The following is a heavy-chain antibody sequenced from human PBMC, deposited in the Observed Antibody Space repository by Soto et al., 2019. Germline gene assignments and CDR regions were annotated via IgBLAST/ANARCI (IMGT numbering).Heavy chain of an antibody. CDR1: GYTFTSYA. D-gene: IGHD2-21*01. CDR3: ARSFVVVXXLDY. Sequence: ASVKVSCKASGYTFTSYAMHWVRQAPGQRLEWMGWINAGNGNTKYSQKFQGRVTITRDTSASTAYMDLSSLRSEDTAVYYGARSFVVVXXLDYXGQGTLVTVSS. J-gene: IGHJ4*02. CDR2: INAGNGNT. V-gene: IGHV1-3*01.